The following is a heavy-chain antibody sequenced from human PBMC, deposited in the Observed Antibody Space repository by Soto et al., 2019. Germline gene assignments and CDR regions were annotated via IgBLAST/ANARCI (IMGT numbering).Heavy chain of an antibody. V-gene: IGHV3-23*01. D-gene: IGHD6-6*01. CDR2: ISGSGGST. CDR3: AKDEYSSH. J-gene: IGHJ4*02. CDR1: GFTFSSYA. Sequence: EVQLLESGAGLVQPGWSLRLSCAASGFTFSSYAMSWVRQAPGKGLEWVSAISGSGGSTYYADSVKGRVTITRDNSKSTRYMQMNSLRAYDTAVYDCAKDEYSSHWGQGTLVTVSS.